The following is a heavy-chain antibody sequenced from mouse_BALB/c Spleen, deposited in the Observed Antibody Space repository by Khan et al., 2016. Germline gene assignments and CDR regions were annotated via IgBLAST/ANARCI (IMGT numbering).Heavy chain of an antibody. V-gene: IGHV9-3-1*01. J-gene: IGHJ1*01. CDR3: ARYRYYYGSSRYFDL. CDR2: INTYSGES. CDR1: GYTFTNYG. D-gene: IGHD1-1*01. Sequence: QIQLVQSGPELKKPGKTVKISCKASGYTFTNYGMNWVKQAPGKGLKWMGWINTYSGESTYADDFKGRFAFSLESSAYTAYLQINKLKNEDTATDFCARYRYYYGSSRYFDLWGAGTTVTVAS.